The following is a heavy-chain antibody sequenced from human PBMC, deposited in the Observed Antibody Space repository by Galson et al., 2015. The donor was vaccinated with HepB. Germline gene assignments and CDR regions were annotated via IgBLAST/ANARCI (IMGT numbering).Heavy chain of an antibody. Sequence: SLRLSCAASGFTFSSYAMSWVRQAPGKGLEWVSAISGSGGSTYYADSVKGRFTISRDNSKNTLYLQMNSLRAEDTAVYYCAKVYPHRNLPPRMRTQIFPSWGQGTLVTVSS. CDR2: ISGSGGST. D-gene: IGHD2/OR15-2a*01. CDR3: AKVYPHRNLPPRMRTQIFPS. CDR1: GFTFSSYA. J-gene: IGHJ4*02. V-gene: IGHV3-23*01.